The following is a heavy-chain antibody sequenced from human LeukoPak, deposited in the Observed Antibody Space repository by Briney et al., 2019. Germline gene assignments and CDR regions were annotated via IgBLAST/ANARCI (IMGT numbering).Heavy chain of an antibody. CDR1: GFTFSSYA. J-gene: IGHJ4*02. Sequence: PGGSLRLSCAASGFTFSSYAMSWVRQAPGKGLEWVSAISGSGGSTYYADSVKGRFTISRDNSKNTLYLQMNSLRAEDTAVYYCAKSQRRITMIVVVIRGGAYFDYWGQGTLVTVSS. CDR3: AKSQRRITMIVVVIRGGAYFDY. D-gene: IGHD3-22*01. V-gene: IGHV3-23*01. CDR2: ISGSGGST.